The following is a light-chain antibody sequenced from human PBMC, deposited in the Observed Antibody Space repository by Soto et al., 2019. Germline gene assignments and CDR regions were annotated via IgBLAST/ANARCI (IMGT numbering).Light chain of an antibody. J-gene: IGKJ4*01. CDR1: QSLSSTY. V-gene: IGKV3-20*01. CDR2: GAS. Sequence: EIVLTQSPGTLSLSPGERATLSYRASQSLSSTYLAWYQQKPGQAPRLLIYGASSRATGIPDRFSGSGSATDFTLTISRLEPEDFAVYHCQQYGNSPPTFGGGTKVEI. CDR3: QQYGNSPPT.